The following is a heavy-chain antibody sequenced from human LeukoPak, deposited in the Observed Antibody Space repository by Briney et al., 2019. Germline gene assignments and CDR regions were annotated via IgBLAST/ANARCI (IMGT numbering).Heavy chain of an antibody. Sequence: PSQTLSLTCTVSGGSISSGSYYWSWIRQPPGKGLEWIGYIYHSGSTYYNPSLKSRVTISVDRSKNQFSLKLSSVTAADTAVYYCARGDSMDYWGQGTLVTVSS. J-gene: IGHJ4*02. CDR1: GGSISSGSYY. V-gene: IGHV4-30-2*01. CDR2: IYHSGST. CDR3: ARGDSMDY.